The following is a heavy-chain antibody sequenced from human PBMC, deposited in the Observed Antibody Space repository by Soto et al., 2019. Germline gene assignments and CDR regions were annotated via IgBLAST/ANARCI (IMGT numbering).Heavy chain of an antibody. Sequence: GGSLRLSCAASGFTFSSYGMHWVRQAPGKGLEWVAVISYDGSNKYYADSVKGRFTISRDNSKNTLYLQMNSLRAEDTAVYYCAKNAYDYIWGSYYSPDYWGQGTLVTVSS. J-gene: IGHJ4*02. CDR3: AKNAYDYIWGSYYSPDY. V-gene: IGHV3-30*18. CDR1: GFTFSSYG. CDR2: ISYDGSNK. D-gene: IGHD3-16*01.